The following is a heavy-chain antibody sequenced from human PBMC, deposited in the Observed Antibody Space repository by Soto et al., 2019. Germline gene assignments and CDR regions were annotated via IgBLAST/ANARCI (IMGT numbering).Heavy chain of an antibody. CDR1: GFTFRNDW. CDR2: IKTVVDGGTT. Sequence: PGGSLRLSCAASGFTFRNDWMNWVRQAPGKGLEWVARIKTVVDGGTTDYAAPVTGRFFISRDDSKNMLYLQMNSLKIEDTAVYYCMTHAQIYGRGHWGQGTLVTVYS. CDR3: MTHAQIYGRGH. J-gene: IGHJ4*02. V-gene: IGHV3-15*01. D-gene: IGHD3-10*01.